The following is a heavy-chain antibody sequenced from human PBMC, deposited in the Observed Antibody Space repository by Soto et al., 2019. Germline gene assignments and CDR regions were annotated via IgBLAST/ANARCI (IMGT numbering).Heavy chain of an antibody. J-gene: IGHJ4*02. V-gene: IGHV4-30-4*01. D-gene: IGHD6-19*01. Sequence: SETLSLTCTVSGGSISSGDYYWSWIRQPPEKGLEWIGYIYYSGSTYYNPSLKSRVTISVDTSKNQFSLKLSSVTAADTAVYYCARLTPGYSSGWFIDNWGQGTLVTVSS. CDR3: ARLTPGYSSGWFIDN. CDR1: GGSISSGDYY. CDR2: IYYSGST.